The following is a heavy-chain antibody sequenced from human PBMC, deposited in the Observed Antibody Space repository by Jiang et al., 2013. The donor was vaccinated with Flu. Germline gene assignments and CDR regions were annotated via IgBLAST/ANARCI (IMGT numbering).Heavy chain of an antibody. Sequence: QTLSLTCVISGDSVSSNSAAWNWIRQSPSRGLEWLGRTYYTSKWNTDYAVSVKSRITINPDTSKNQFSLQLKSVSPEDTAVYYCARDSPLSSGPSGAFAIWGQGTMVTVSS. D-gene: IGHD3-10*01. CDR2: TYYTSKWNT. J-gene: IGHJ3*02. V-gene: IGHV6-1*01. CDR3: ARDSPLSSGPSGAFAI. CDR1: GDSVSSNSAA.